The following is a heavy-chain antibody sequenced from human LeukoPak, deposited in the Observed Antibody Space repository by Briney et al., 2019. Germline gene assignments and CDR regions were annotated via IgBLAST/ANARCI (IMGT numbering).Heavy chain of an antibody. CDR1: GFIFSDYY. CDR2: SRSKGHAYST. Sequence: GGSLRLSCAASGFIFSDYYMDWVRQAPGKGLEWIARSRSKGHAYSTEYAPSVSGRFTVSRDESKTSLLLQMNSLKREDTAVYYCARGAYCGGGVCPAPFDSWGQGTLVTVSS. V-gene: IGHV3-72*01. D-gene: IGHD2-21*01. J-gene: IGHJ4*02. CDR3: ARGAYCGGGVCPAPFDS.